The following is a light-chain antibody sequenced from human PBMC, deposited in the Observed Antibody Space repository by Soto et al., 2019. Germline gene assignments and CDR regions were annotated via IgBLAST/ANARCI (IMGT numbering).Light chain of an antibody. V-gene: IGKV3-20*01. Sequence: IVLTQSPGTLSLSPGEGATLSCRTSQSVSIRHLAWYQQRPGQAPRLLIYATSDRATGTPDSFSGSGSGTDFTLTITSLEPEDFAVYYCQLYGTSWTFGQGTKVEI. CDR2: ATS. J-gene: IGKJ1*01. CDR1: QSVSIRH. CDR3: QLYGTSWT.